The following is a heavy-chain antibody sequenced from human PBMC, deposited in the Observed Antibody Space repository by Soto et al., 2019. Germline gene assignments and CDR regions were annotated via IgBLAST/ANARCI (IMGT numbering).Heavy chain of an antibody. J-gene: IGHJ6*03. D-gene: IGHD3-10*01. CDR2: ISYDGSNK. CDR1: GFTFSSYG. V-gene: IGHV3-30*18. CDR3: ANSVLLWFGETTPYMDV. Sequence: QVQLVESGGGVVQPGRSLRLSCAASGFTFSSYGMHWVRQAPGKGLEWGAVISYDGSNKYYADSVKGRFTISRDNSKNTLYLQMNSLRAEDTAVYYCANSVLLWFGETTPYMDVWGKGTTVTVSS.